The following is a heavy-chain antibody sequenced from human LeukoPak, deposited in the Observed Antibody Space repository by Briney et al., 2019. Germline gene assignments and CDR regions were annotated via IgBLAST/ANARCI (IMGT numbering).Heavy chain of an antibody. J-gene: IGHJ4*02. CDR3: AKDIGYSSSQGYCDY. CDR1: GFTFDDYA. CDR2: ISWNSGSI. D-gene: IGHD6-13*01. V-gene: IGHV3-9*01. Sequence: GRSLRLSCAASGFTFDDYAMHWVRQAPGKGLEWVSGISWNSGSIGYADSVKGRFTISRDNAKNSLYLQMNSLRAEDTALYYCAKDIGYSSSQGYCDYWGQGTLVTVSS.